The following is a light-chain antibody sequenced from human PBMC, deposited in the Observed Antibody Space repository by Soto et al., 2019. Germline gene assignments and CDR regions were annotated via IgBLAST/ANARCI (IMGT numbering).Light chain of an antibody. J-gene: IGKJ1*01. Sequence: EIVLTQSPATLSLSPGERATLSCRASQSVSSYLAWDQQKPGQAPRLLIYDASSRATGIPARFSGSGSGTEFTLTRSRLEPEDFAVYYCQQRSNWPVTFGQGTRVDIK. CDR2: DAS. V-gene: IGKV3-11*01. CDR3: QQRSNWPVT. CDR1: QSVSSY.